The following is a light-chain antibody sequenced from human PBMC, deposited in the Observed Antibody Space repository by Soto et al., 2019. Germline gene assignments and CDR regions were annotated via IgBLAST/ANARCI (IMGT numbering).Light chain of an antibody. V-gene: IGLV2-14*01. CDR3: SSYTSRSTFWV. J-gene: IGLJ3*02. Sequence: QSALTQPASVSGSPGQSITISCTGTSSDVDGYKYVSWYQQHPGKAPKLMIYAVSNRPSGVSNRFSGSKSGDTASLTISGLQAEDEADYYCSSYTSRSTFWVFGGGTQLNVL. CDR1: SSDVDGYKY. CDR2: AVS.